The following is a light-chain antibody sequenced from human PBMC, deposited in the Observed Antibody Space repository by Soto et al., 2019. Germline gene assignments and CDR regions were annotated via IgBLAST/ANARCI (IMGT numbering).Light chain of an antibody. Sequence: AIQMTQSPSSLSASVGDRVTITCRASPGIGTDLGWYQQKPGKAPKLLIYAASSLQSGVPSRFSGSGSGTDFTLTISSLQPEDFATYYCLQDYNYPPTFGQGTKLEIK. J-gene: IGKJ2*01. CDR1: PGIGTD. V-gene: IGKV1-6*01. CDR2: AAS. CDR3: LQDYNYPPT.